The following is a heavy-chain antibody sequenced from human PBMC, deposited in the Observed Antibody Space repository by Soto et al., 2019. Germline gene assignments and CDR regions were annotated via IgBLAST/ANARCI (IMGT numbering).Heavy chain of an antibody. V-gene: IGHV3-48*01. CDR3: AREGSYHDFDY. CDR1: GFTFSSYG. CDR2: ISSGPVTT. D-gene: IGHD3-16*02. Sequence: GGSLRLSCVASGFTFSSYGMNWVRQAPGKGLEWVSYISSGPVTTNYADSVKGRFTISTDTSTSTAYLEVMTLRSDDTAVYYCAREGSYHDFDYWGLGTLVTVS. J-gene: IGHJ4*02.